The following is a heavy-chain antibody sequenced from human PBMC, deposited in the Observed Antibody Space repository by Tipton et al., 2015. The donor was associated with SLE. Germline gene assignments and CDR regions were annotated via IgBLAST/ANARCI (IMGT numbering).Heavy chain of an antibody. CDR3: ARSDYYDSSGYYSYAFDI. CDR2: VYSSGAP. CDR1: GGSISSSTYY. J-gene: IGHJ3*02. V-gene: IGHV4-39*07. Sequence: TLSLTCTVSGGSISSSTYYWGWIRQPPGKGLEWVGSVYSSGAPYYNPSLKSRVTMSVDTSKSQFSLKLSSVSAADTAVYYCARSDYYDSSGYYSYAFDIWGQGTMVTVSS. D-gene: IGHD3-22*01.